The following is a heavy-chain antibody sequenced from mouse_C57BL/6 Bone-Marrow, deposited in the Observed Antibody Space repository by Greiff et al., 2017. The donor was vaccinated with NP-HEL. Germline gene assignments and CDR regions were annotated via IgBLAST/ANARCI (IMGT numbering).Heavy chain of an antibody. V-gene: IGHV1-15*01. Sequence: QVQLKESGAELVRPGASVTLSCKASGYTFTDYEMHWVKQTPAHGLEWIGAIDPETGGTAYNQKFKGKAILTADKSSSTAYMELRSLTSEDSAVYYCTRRAGSHFDYWGQGTTLTVSS. CDR3: TRRAGSHFDY. CDR2: IDPETGGT. CDR1: GYTFTDYE. D-gene: IGHD3-3*01. J-gene: IGHJ2*01.